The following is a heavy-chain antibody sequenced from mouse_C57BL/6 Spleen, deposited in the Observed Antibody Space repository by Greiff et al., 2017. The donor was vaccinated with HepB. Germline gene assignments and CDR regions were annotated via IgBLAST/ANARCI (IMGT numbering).Heavy chain of an antibody. V-gene: IGHV3-6*01. Sequence: EVKLVESGPGLVKPSQSLSLTCSVTGYSITSGYYWNWIRQFPGNKLEWMGYISYDGSNNYNPSLKNRISITRDTSKNQFFLKLNTVTTEDTATYYCAREGTTVVATRENYYAMDYWGQGTSVTVSS. CDR1: GYSITSGYY. CDR2: ISYDGSN. CDR3: AREGTTVVATRENYYAMDY. J-gene: IGHJ4*01. D-gene: IGHD1-1*01.